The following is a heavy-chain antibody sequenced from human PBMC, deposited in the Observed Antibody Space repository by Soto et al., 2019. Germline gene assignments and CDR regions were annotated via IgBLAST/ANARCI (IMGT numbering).Heavy chain of an antibody. V-gene: IGHV1-2*04. CDR1: GYTFTGYY. Sequence: GASVKVSCKASGYTFTGYYMHWVRQAPGQGLEWMGWINPNSGGTNYAQKFQGWVTMTRDTSISTAYMELSRLRSDDTAVYYCARGTSCSSRALLRYFDFPNWFDPWGQGTLVTVSS. D-gene: IGHD3-9*01. CDR3: ARGTSCSSRALLRYFDFPNWFDP. CDR2: INPNSGGT. J-gene: IGHJ5*02.